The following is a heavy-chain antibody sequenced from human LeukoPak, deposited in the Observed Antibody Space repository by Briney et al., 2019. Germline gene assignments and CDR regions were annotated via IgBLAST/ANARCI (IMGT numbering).Heavy chain of an antibody. J-gene: IGHJ4*02. D-gene: IGHD3-10*01. CDR3: ARPILWFGEPYFDY. V-gene: IGHV4-59*08. CDR1: GGSISSYY. Sequence: SETLSLTCTVSGGSISSYYWSWIRQPPGKGLEWIGYIYYSGSTNYSPSLKSRVTISVDTSKNQFSLKLSSVTAADTAVYYCARPILWFGEPYFDYWGQGTLVTVSS. CDR2: IYYSGST.